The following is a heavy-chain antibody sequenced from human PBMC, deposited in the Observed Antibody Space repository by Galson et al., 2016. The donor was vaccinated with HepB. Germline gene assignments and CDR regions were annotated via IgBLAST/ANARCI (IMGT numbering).Heavy chain of an antibody. D-gene: IGHD4-11*01. J-gene: IGHJ3*01. CDR2: IYALDSNS. CDR3: ARHADYSNNLGNAFEV. V-gene: IGHV5-51*01. CDR1: GYNFANYW. Sequence: QSGAEVKKPGESLKISCQGSGYNFANYWIGWVRQKPGEGLEWMAIIYALDSNSRYSPSFHGQVTISVDRSLNSAHLEWSSLNASDTAIYYCARHADYSNNLGNAFEVWGQGTMITVSS.